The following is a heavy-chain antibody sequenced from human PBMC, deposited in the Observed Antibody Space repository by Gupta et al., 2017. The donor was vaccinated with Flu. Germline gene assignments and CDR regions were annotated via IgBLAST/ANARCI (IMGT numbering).Heavy chain of an antibody. CDR1: GFTFSSYE. CDR3: ARGGSPSYGMDV. J-gene: IGHJ6*02. V-gene: IGHV3-48*03. D-gene: IGHD1-26*01. CDR2: ISSSGSTI. Sequence: EVQLVESGGGLVQPGGSLRLSCAASGFTFSSYEMNWVRQAPGKGLEWVSYISSSGSTIDDADSVKGRFTISRDNAKKSLYLKMKSLRAEDTAVYYCARGGSPSYGMDVGGQGTTVTVSS.